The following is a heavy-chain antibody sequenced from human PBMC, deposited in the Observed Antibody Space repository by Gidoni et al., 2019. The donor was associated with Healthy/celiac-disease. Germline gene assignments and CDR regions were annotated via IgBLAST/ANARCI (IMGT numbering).Heavy chain of an antibody. CDR3: AREGRGYYYYGMDV. CDR1: GFTFSSYS. D-gene: IGHD5-12*01. J-gene: IGHJ6*02. Sequence: EVQLVESGGGLVQPGGSLRLSCAASGFTFSSYSMTWVRQAPGKGLEWVSYISSSSSTIYYADSVKGRFTISRDNAKNSLYLQMNSLRAEDTAVYYCAREGRGYYYYGMDVWGQGTTVTVSS. CDR2: ISSSSSTI. V-gene: IGHV3-48*01.